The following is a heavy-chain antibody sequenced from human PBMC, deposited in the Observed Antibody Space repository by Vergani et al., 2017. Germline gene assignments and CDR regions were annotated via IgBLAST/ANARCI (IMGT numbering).Heavy chain of an antibody. D-gene: IGHD4-23*01. V-gene: IGHV1-3*01. CDR3: AREGINDYGGLWGFDY. CDR1: GYTFTSYA. J-gene: IGHJ4*02. Sequence: QVQLVQSGAEVKKPGASVKVSCKASGYTFTSYAMHWVRQAPGQRLEWMGWINAGNGNTKYSQKFQGRVTITRDTSASTAYMELSSLRSEDTAVYYCAREGINDYGGLWGFDYWGQGTLVTVSS. CDR2: INAGNGNT.